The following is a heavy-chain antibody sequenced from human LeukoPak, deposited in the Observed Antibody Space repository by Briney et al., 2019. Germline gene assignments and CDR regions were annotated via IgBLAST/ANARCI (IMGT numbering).Heavy chain of an antibody. CDR3: ARSGVAAIHY. V-gene: IGHV3-53*01. CDR2: IYSGGTT. J-gene: IGHJ4*02. CDR1: GFTVSSNY. D-gene: IGHD5-24*01. Sequence: PGGSLRLSCAASGFTVSSNYMSCVRQAPGKGLECVSVIYSGGTTYYADSVKGRFTISRDNSKNTLYLQMNSLRAEDTAVYYCARSGVAAIHYWGQGTLVTVSS.